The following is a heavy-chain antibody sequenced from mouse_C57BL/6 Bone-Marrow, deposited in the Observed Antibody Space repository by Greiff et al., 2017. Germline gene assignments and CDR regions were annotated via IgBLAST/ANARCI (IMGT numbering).Heavy chain of an antibody. J-gene: IGHJ3*01. D-gene: IGHD2-2*01. CDR1: GYTFTSYW. V-gene: IGHV1-64*01. CDR3: ARSGGWVTVPFAY. CDR2: IHPNSGST. Sequence: QVQLQQPGAELVKPGASVKLSCKASGYTFTSYWLHWVKQRPGHGLEWIGMIHPNSGSTNYNEKFKSKATLTVDKSSSTAYMQLSSLTSEDSAVYYCARSGGWVTVPFAYWGQGTLVTVSA.